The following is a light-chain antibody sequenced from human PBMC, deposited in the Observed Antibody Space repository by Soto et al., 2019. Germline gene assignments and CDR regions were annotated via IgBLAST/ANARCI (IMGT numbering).Light chain of an antibody. V-gene: IGLV1-44*01. J-gene: IGLJ3*02. CDR1: SSNIGSNT. Sequence: QSVLTQPPSASGTPGQRVTISCSGSSSNIGSNTVNWYQQLPGTAPKLLIYSNNQRPSGVPDRCSGSESGTSASLAISGLQSEDEADYYCAAWDDSLNGWVFGGGTKLTVL. CDR3: AAWDDSLNGWV. CDR2: SNN.